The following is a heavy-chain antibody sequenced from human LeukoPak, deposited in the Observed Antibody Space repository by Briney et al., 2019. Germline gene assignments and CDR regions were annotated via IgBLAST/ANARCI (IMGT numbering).Heavy chain of an antibody. V-gene: IGHV4-39*01. D-gene: IGHD2-2*01. J-gene: IGHJ6*02. CDR3: VRIYCTSTSCYGDSYYGMDV. CDR1: GDSISSSRHS. Sequence: SETLSLTCTVSGDSISSSRHSWGWIRQPPGKGLEWIGSISYSGSTYYNPSLKTRVTRSVDTSENQFSLKLSSVTAADSTVYYCVRIYCTSTSCYGDSYYGMDVWGQGTTVTVSS. CDR2: ISYSGST.